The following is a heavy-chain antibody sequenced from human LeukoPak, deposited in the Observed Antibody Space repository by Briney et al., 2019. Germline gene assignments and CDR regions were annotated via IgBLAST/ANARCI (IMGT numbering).Heavy chain of an antibody. CDR1: GFTFTNYA. V-gene: IGHV3-30*04. CDR2: IFYDGSNK. J-gene: IGHJ4*02. Sequence: PGGSLRLSCAASGFTFTNYALHWVRQAPGKWLEWVAVIFYDGSNKYYADSVKGRFTISRDNAKNSLSLQVNSLSAEDTAVYYCARSRSGYYEDYWGQGTLVTVSS. D-gene: IGHD3-22*01. CDR3: ARSRSGYYEDY.